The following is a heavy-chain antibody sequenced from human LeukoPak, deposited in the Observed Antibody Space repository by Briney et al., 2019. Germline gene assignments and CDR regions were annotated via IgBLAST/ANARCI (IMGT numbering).Heavy chain of an antibody. CDR3: ARPAGVSSSWYPDAFDI. CDR2: INPKSGGT. J-gene: IGHJ3*02. D-gene: IGHD6-13*01. CDR1: GYTFTGYY. V-gene: IGHV1-2*02. Sequence: GASVKVSCKASGYTFTGYYMHWVRQAPGQGLEWMGWINPKSGGTNYAQKLQGRVTMTRDTSISTAYMELSRLRSDDTAVYYCARPAGVSSSWYPDAFDIWGQGTMVTVSS.